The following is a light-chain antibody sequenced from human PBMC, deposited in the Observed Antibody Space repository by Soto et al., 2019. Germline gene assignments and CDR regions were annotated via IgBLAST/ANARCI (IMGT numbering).Light chain of an antibody. Sequence: QMTQSPSSLSASVGEKIIITCRASRDVGSDVSWYQQKPGQAPKLLIYAASNLYTGVPSRFSGSRSVTEFTLTISSLQPEDFASYYCLQDYGDSWTFGQGTKVEIE. V-gene: IGKV1-6*01. CDR1: RDVGSD. CDR3: LQDYGDSWT. CDR2: AAS. J-gene: IGKJ1*01.